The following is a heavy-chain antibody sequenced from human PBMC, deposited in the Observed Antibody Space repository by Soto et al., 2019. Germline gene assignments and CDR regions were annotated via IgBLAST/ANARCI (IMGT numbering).Heavy chain of an antibody. J-gene: IGHJ6*02. CDR1: GYTFTGYY. CDR3: ARDQAVVRGVMNYYYGMDV. V-gene: IGHV1-2*02. CDR2: INPNSGGT. Sequence: ASVKVSCKASGYTFTGYYMHWVRQAPGQGLEWMGWINPNSGGTNYAQKFQGRFTMTRDTSIGTAYMELSRLRSDDTAVYYCARDQAVVRGVMNYYYGMDVWGQGTTVTVSS. D-gene: IGHD3-10*01.